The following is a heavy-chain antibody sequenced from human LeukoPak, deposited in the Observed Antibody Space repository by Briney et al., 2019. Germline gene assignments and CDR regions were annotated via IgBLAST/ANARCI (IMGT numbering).Heavy chain of an antibody. Sequence: PSETLSLTCTLSGGSISTYYWSWIRQPPGKGLEWIGYIYHSGSTNYNPSLKSRVAISVDTSKNQFSLKLSSVTAADTAVYYCVRGYSWSSYRDAFDLWGQGTTLTVS. CDR2: IYHSGST. V-gene: IGHV4-59*01. D-gene: IGHD6-6*01. J-gene: IGHJ3*01. CDR1: GGSISTYY. CDR3: VRGYSWSSYRDAFDL.